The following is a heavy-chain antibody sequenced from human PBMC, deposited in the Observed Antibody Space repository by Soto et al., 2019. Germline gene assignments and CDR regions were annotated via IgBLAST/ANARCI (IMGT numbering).Heavy chain of an antibody. CDR1: GGSISSGGYY. D-gene: IGHD3-22*01. Sequence: SETLSLTCTVSGGSISSGGYYWSWIRQHPGKGLEWIGYIYYGGSTYYNPSLKSRATISGDTSKNQFSLKLRSVTAADTAVYYCARGGYFYENSGQNAYDYWGQGILVTVSS. CDR2: IYYGGST. J-gene: IGHJ4*01. V-gene: IGHV4-31*03. CDR3: ARGGYFYENSGQNAYDY.